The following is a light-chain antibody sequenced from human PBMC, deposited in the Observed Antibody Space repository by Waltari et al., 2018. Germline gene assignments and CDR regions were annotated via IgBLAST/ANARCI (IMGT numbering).Light chain of an antibody. CDR1: STYLASYNL. CDR3: CSYTGSSTSYG. CDR2: EAT. Sequence: QSALSQPASVSGSPGQSLTITCTGASTYLASYNLFAWYQHHPNRAPKLIIYEATKRPSGISHRFAGAKSGATASLRMSGLQADDEADYYCCSYTGSSTSYGCGGGTKVTVL. V-gene: IGLV2-23*01. J-gene: IGLJ1*01.